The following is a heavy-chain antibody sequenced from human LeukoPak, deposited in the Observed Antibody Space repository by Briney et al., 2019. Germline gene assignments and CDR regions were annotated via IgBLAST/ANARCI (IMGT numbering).Heavy chain of an antibody. Sequence: PGGSLRLSCAASGFTFSSYAMSWVRQAPGKGLEWVSAISGSGGSTYYADSVKGRFTISRDNAKNSLYLQMNSLRAEDTAVYYCARIPRNYYDSSGHFDYWGQGTLVTVSS. CDR3: ARIPRNYYDSSGHFDY. V-gene: IGHV3-23*01. CDR1: GFTFSSYA. CDR2: ISGSGGST. D-gene: IGHD3-22*01. J-gene: IGHJ4*02.